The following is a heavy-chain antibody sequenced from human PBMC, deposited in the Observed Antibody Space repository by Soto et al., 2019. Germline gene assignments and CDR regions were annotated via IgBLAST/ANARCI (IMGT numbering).Heavy chain of an antibody. V-gene: IGHV1-69*06. CDR1: GGTFSSYA. D-gene: IGHD2-15*01. CDR3: ARRDYCSGGRCYFYYYGMDV. J-gene: IGHJ6*02. Sequence: GASVKVSCKASGGTFSSYAISWVQQAPGQGLEWMGGIIPIFGTANYAQKFQGRVTITADKSTSTAYMELSSLRSEDTAVYYCARRDYCSGGRCYFYYYGMDVWGQGTTVTVYS. CDR2: IIPIFGTA.